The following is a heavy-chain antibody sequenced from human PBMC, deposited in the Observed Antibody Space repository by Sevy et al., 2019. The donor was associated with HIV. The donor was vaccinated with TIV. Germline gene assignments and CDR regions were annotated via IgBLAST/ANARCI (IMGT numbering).Heavy chain of an antibody. Sequence: GGSLRLSCAASGFTVNSNYMTWVRQAPGKGLEGVSVIHSDDTTYHADSVKDRFTISRDNFKNTLYLHMGSLRAEDTAVYYCARGKSGYSYALNYWGQGTLVTVSS. CDR3: ARGKSGYSYALNY. CDR2: IHSDDTT. J-gene: IGHJ4*02. CDR1: GFTVNSNY. V-gene: IGHV3-66*01. D-gene: IGHD5-18*01.